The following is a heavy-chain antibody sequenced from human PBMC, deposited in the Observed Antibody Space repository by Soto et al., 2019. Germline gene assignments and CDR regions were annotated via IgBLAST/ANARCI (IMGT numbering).Heavy chain of an antibody. CDR2: INPTGGST. CDR3: ARIADLVGAAN. D-gene: IGHD1-26*01. CDR1: GYTFTSYY. Sequence: QVQLVQSGAEVKKPGASVKVSCKASGYTFTSYYIHWVRQAPGQGLEWMGIINPTGGSTNYAQKFQGRVTMTRDTSTSTVYMELSSLRSEDTAVYYCARIADLVGAANWGQGTLVTVSS. V-gene: IGHV1-46*01. J-gene: IGHJ4*02.